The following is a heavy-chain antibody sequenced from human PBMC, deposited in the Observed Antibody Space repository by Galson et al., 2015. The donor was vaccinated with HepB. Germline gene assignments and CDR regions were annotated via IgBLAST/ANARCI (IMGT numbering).Heavy chain of an antibody. Sequence: LSLTCTVSGGSISSGDYYWSWIRQPPGKGLEWIGYIYYSGSTYYNPSLKSRVTISVDTSKNQFSLKLSSVTAADTAVYYCAREAYYYGSGSYRNGFDYWGQGTLVTVSS. D-gene: IGHD3-10*01. CDR1: GGSISSGDYY. J-gene: IGHJ4*02. CDR2: IYYSGST. CDR3: AREAYYYGSGSYRNGFDY. V-gene: IGHV4-30-4*01.